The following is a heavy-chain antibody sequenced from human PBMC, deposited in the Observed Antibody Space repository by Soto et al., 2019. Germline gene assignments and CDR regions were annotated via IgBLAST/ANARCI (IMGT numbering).Heavy chain of an antibody. V-gene: IGHV1-69*12. CDR2: IIPIFGTA. Sequence: QVQLVQSGAEVKKPGSSVKVSCKASGGTFSSYAISWVRQAPGQGLEWTGGIIPIFGTADYAQKFQGRVTLTAGESTSTAYMELSSLRSEDTAVYYCAVTMPNYYYYGMDVWGQGTTVTVSS. CDR1: GGTFSSYA. D-gene: IGHD3-10*01. CDR3: AVTMPNYYYYGMDV. J-gene: IGHJ6*02.